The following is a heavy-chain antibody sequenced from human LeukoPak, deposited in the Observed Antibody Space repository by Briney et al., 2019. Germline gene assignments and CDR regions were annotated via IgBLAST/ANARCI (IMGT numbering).Heavy chain of an antibody. CDR1: AASFSSHY. CDR3: ARDLVTVTKGFDI. CDR2: ISYIGST. V-gene: IGHV4-59*11. Sequence: SETLSLTCAVSAASFSSHYWTWIRQSPGKGLEWIGYISYIGSTNYNPSLKSRVTISIDTSRNQFSLRLRSVTAADTAVYYCARDLVTVTKGFDIWGQGTMVSVSS. J-gene: IGHJ3*02. D-gene: IGHD4-17*01.